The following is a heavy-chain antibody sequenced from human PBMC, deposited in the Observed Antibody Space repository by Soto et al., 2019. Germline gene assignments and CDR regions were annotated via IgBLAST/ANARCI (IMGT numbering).Heavy chain of an antibody. CDR1: ACAPTSYH. Sequence: TLSLPYIASACAPTSYHCGWIRQSPGKGLEWVAYISHTGTTDYNPSLKSRLTISLDTSKNQFSLKLTSVTAADTAVYYCARRPPWMYAFDILVQGTKVS. V-gene: IGHV4-59*01. D-gene: IGHD2-2*03. CDR3: ARRPPWMYAFDI. CDR2: ISHTGTT. J-gene: IGHJ3*02.